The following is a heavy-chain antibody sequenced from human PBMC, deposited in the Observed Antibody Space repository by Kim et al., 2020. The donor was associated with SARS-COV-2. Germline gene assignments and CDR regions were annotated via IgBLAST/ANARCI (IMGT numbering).Heavy chain of an antibody. Sequence: GGSLRLSCAASGFTFSSYDMHWVRQATGKGLEWVSAIGTAGDTYYPGSVKGRFTISRENAKNSLYLQMNSLRAGDTAVYYCARGEVNVLLDGMDVWGQGTTVTVSS. CDR1: GFTFSSYD. D-gene: IGHD3-16*01. V-gene: IGHV3-13*01. CDR2: IGTAGDT. CDR3: ARGEVNVLLDGMDV. J-gene: IGHJ6*02.